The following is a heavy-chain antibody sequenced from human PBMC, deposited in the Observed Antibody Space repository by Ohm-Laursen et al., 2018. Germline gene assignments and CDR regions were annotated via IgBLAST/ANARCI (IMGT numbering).Heavy chain of an antibody. CDR3: AREGAYSSGSHGMDV. D-gene: IGHD6-19*01. V-gene: IGHV3-9*01. CDR2: ISWNSGSI. CDR1: GFTFDDYA. J-gene: IGHJ6*02. Sequence: SLRLSCAASGFTFDDYAMHWVRQAPGKGLEWVSGISWNSGSIGYADSVKGRFTISRDNAKNSLYLQMNSLRAEDTAVYYCAREGAYSSGSHGMDVWGQGTTVTVSS.